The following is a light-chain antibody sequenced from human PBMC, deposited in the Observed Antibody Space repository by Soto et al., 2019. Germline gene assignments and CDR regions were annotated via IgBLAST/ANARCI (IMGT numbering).Light chain of an antibody. J-gene: IGLJ1*01. CDR1: SSDVGGYNY. CDR2: DGS. V-gene: IGLV2-14*03. CDR3: SSYTSSSSYV. Sequence: QSVLTQPASVSGSPGQSITISCTGTSSDVGGYNYVSWYQQHPGKAPKLMIYDGSNRPSGVSNRFSGSKSGNTASLTISGLQAEDEDDYYCSSYTSSSSYVFGTGTKLTVL.